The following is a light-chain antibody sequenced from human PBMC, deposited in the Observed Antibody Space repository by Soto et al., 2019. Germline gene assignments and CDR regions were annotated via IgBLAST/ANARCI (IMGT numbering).Light chain of an antibody. CDR2: GAS. J-gene: IGKJ3*01. CDR1: QGISSF. Sequence: IQLTQSPSSLSSSVGDRVTITCRASQGISSFLAWYQQKPGKAPKLLIYGASTLPSGVPSRFSGSGSGTDFTLTIGRLQPEDFATYYCQQLNSFTITFGHGTKVDIK. V-gene: IGKV1-9*01. CDR3: QQLNSFTIT.